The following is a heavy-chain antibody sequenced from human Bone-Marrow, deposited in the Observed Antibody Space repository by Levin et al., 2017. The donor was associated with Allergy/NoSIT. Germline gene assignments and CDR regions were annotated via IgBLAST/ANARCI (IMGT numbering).Heavy chain of an antibody. Sequence: SCAASGFTFTAYSMHWVRQAPGKGLEYVSAINGNGDSTYYADSVKGRFTISRDNSKNTLYLQMVSLRVEDMAVYYCARVGARCYDYWGQGTLVTVSS. D-gene: IGHD2-2*01. J-gene: IGHJ4*02. CDR3: ARVGARCYDY. CDR1: GFTFTAYS. V-gene: IGHV3-64*02. CDR2: INGNGDST.